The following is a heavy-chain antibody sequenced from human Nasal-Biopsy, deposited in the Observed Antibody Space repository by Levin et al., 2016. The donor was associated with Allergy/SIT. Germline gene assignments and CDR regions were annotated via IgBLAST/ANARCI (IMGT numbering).Heavy chain of an antibody. CDR2: IAVYNGDT. J-gene: IGHJ4*02. Sequence: ASVKVSCKASGYTFSNYGISWLRQAPGQGLEWMGRIAVYNGDTSYAQKFQVRVTMTTDTSTSTAYMELRSLTSDDTAAYYCARFSVADRSGDYPNYYFDNWGQGTLVTVSS. V-gene: IGHV1-18*04. D-gene: IGHD3-22*01. CDR3: ARFSVADRSGDYPNYYFDN. CDR1: GYTFSNYG.